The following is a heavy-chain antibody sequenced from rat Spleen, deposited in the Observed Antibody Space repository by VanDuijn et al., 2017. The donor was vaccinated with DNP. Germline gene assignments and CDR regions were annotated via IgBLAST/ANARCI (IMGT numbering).Heavy chain of an antibody. Sequence: QVQLKESGPGLVQPSQTLSLTCTVSGFSLTTNSVHWVRQPPGKGLEWVGAMWSGGSTDYNSTLKSRLSISRDTSKSQVFLKMNSLQTEDTATYYCARQPPNAGYHPYAMDPWGQGTSVTVSS. CDR3: ARQPPNAGYHPYAMDP. V-gene: IGHV2-1*01. J-gene: IGHJ4*01. CDR1: GFSLTTNS. D-gene: IGHD4-3*01. CDR2: MWSGGST.